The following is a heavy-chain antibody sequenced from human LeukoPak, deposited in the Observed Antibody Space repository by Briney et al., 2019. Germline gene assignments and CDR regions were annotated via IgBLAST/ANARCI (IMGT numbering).Heavy chain of an antibody. Sequence: GGSLRLSRAASGLTFSSYAMSWVRQAPGKGLDWVSVIFGSGGSTYYADSVQGRFTISRDNSKSTLYLQMNSLRAEDTAVYYCAKARESDWYFDLWGRGTLATVSS. CDR3: AKARESDWYFDL. CDR1: GLTFSSYA. J-gene: IGHJ2*01. V-gene: IGHV3-23*01. CDR2: IFGSGGST.